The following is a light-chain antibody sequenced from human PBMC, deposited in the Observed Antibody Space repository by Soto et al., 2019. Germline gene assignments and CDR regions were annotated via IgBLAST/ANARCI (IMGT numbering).Light chain of an antibody. V-gene: IGKV3-20*01. CDR2: GAS. CDR1: QSVSSNY. J-gene: IGKJ2*01. Sequence: ENVLTQSPGTLSLSPGEGASLSCRASQSVSSNYLAWFQQKPGQAPRPLIYGASSRATGIPGRFSGSGSGTDFTLTITRLEPEDFAVYYCHQYASSPYTFGQGTILEIK. CDR3: HQYASSPYT.